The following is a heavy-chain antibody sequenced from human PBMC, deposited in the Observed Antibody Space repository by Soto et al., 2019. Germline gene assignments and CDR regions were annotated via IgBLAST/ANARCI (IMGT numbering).Heavy chain of an antibody. V-gene: IGHV3-48*03. D-gene: IGHD1-1*01. CDR3: ATSMGRKSTTFFDY. CDR2: ISSSGSTK. J-gene: IGHJ4*02. CDR1: GFTFSNYE. Sequence: EVQLVESGGGLEQPGGSLRLSCVASGFTFSNYEMNWVRQAPGKGLEWVSYISSSGSTKYYADSVKGRFTISRDNAKNSLYLQMNSLRAEDTAVYYCATSMGRKSTTFFDYWGQGTLVTVSS.